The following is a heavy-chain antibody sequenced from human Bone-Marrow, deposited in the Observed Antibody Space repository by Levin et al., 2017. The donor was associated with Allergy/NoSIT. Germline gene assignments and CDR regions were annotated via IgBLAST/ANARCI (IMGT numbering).Heavy chain of an antibody. J-gene: IGHJ6*03. D-gene: IGHD4-17*01. V-gene: IGHV3-23*01. CDR3: AKAGTTVMLDYSYLDV. Sequence: GGSLRLSCTISGFIFADYAMNWVRQAPGRGLEWVSSLDGSSGKTHYADAVNGRFTISREYSKNTLFLQMNSLRVEDTARYYCAKAGTTVMLDYSYLDVWGEGTAVTVSS. CDR1: GFIFADYA. CDR2: LDGSSGKT.